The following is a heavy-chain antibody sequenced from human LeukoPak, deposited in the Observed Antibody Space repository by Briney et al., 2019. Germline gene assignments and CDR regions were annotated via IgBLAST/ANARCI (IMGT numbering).Heavy chain of an antibody. CDR3: ARTNTYYYGMEV. V-gene: IGHV3-33*01. J-gene: IGHJ6*04. Sequence: GGSLRLSCAASGFTFSSYGMHWVRQAPGKGLEWVAVIWYDGSNKYYADSVKGRFTISRDNSKNTLYLQMNSLRAEDTAVYYWARTNTYYYGMEVWGKGTTLTV. CDR1: GFTFSSYG. CDR2: IWYDGSNK.